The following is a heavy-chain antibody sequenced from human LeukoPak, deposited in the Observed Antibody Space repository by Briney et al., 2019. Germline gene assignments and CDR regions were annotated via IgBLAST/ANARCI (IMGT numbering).Heavy chain of an antibody. Sequence: GGSLRLSCAASGFTSSSYAMGWVRQAPGKGLEWVSAISGSSGSTYYADSVKGRFTISRDNSKNTLYLQMNSLRAEDTAVYYCAKDYQLPITSGHDDAFDIWGQGTMVTVSS. CDR2: ISGSSGST. V-gene: IGHV3-23*01. CDR3: AKDYQLPITSGHDDAFDI. CDR1: GFTSSSYA. D-gene: IGHD2-2*01. J-gene: IGHJ3*02.